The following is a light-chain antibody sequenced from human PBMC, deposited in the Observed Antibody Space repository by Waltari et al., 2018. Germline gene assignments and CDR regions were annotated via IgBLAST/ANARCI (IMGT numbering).Light chain of an antibody. J-gene: IGLJ2*01. CDR2: EGT. CDR1: SSDLGGYNF. Sequence: QSALTQPASVSGSPGQSITIPCTGTSSDLGGYNFVSWYQQHPGKAPKVLIYEGTKRPSGISNRFSGSKSGNTASLTISGLQAEDEADYYCCSYAGRITFVVFGGGTKLTVL. CDR3: CSYAGRITFVV. V-gene: IGLV2-23*01.